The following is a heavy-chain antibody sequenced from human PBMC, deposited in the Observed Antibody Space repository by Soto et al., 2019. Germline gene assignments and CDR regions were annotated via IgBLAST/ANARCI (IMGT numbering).Heavy chain of an antibody. CDR1: GFTFSSYA. D-gene: IGHD2-8*01. V-gene: IGHV3-21*04. CDR2: IGESGTPT. Sequence: PGGSLRLSCAASGFTFSSYAMKWVRQAPGKGLEWVSLIGESGTPTYYADSVKGRLTISRDNAKNSLYLQMNSLRAEDTALYHCARQAYCTNGVCFPYYFDYWGQGTLVTVSS. CDR3: ARQAYCTNGVCFPYYFDY. J-gene: IGHJ4*02.